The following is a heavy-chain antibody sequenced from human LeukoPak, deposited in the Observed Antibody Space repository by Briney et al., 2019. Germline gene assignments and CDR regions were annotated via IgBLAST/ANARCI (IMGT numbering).Heavy chain of an antibody. CDR2: IYYSGST. CDR3: VRDSGPTYYDILTGYLGYYYMDV. D-gene: IGHD3-9*01. V-gene: IGHV4-59*01. J-gene: IGHJ6*03. Sequence: SETLSLTCTVSGGSISSYYWSWIRQPPGKGLEWIGYIYYSGSTNYNPSLKSRVTISVDTSKNQFSLKLSSVTAADTAVYYCVRDSGPTYYDILTGYLGYYYMDVWGKGTTVTVSS. CDR1: GGSISSYY.